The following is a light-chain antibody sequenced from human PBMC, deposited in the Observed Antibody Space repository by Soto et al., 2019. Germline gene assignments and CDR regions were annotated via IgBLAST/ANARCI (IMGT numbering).Light chain of an antibody. V-gene: IGKV3-20*01. Sequence: EIVLTQSPGTLSLSPGERATLSCRASQSVSSSYLAWYQQKPGQAPRLLIYGASGRATGIPDRFSGSGSGTDFPLTISRLEPEDFSVYYCQQYPSSPLFTFGPGTKVDIK. CDR1: QSVSSSY. CDR2: GAS. J-gene: IGKJ3*01. CDR3: QQYPSSPLFT.